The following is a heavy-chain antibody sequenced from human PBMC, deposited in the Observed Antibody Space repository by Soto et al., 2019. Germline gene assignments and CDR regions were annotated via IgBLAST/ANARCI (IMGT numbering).Heavy chain of an antibody. Sequence: SETLSLTCAVYGGSFSGYYWSWIRQPPGKGLEWIGEINHSGSTNYNPSLKSRVTISVDTSKNQFSLKLSSVTAADTAVYYCASRGLWWYIYYFDYWGQGALVTVSS. J-gene: IGHJ4*02. CDR3: ASRGLWWYIYYFDY. CDR2: INHSGST. D-gene: IGHD2-21*01. CDR1: GGSFSGYY. V-gene: IGHV4-34*01.